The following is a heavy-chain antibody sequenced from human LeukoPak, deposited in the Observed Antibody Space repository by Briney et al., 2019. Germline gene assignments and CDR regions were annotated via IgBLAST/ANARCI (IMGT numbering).Heavy chain of an antibody. CDR3: AKDAEGPNYGSGSYVDY. V-gene: IGHV3-23*01. Sequence: GGSLRLSCAASGFTFSSYAMSWVRQAPGKWLEWVSAISGSGGSTYYADSVKGRFTISRDNSKNTLYLQMNSLRAEDTAVYYCAKDAEGPNYGSGSYVDYWGQGTLVTVSS. CDR2: ISGSGGST. D-gene: IGHD3-10*01. J-gene: IGHJ4*02. CDR1: GFTFSSYA.